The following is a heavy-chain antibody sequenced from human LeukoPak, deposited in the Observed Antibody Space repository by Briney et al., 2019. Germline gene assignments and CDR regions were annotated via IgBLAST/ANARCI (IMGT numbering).Heavy chain of an antibody. CDR3: ARGSRFLEWSLPFDY. J-gene: IGHJ4*02. Sequence: GASVKVSCKASGYTFTGYYMHWVRQAPGQGLEWMGWINPNSGGTNYAQKLQGRVTMTTDTSTSTAYMELRSLRSDDTAVYYCARGSRFLEWSLPFDYWGQGTLVTVSS. D-gene: IGHD3-3*01. CDR1: GYTFTGYY. CDR2: INPNSGGT. V-gene: IGHV1-2*02.